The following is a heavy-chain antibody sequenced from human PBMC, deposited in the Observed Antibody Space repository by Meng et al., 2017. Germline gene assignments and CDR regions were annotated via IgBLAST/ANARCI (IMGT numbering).Heavy chain of an antibody. Sequence: QFTLKESAPTLVNTTQTLTLTCTFSGFSLSTSGVGVGWIRQPPGKALEWLALIYWDDDKRYSPSLKSRLTITKDTSKNQVVLTMTNMDPVDTATYYCAHRRGDSREGWFDPWGQGTLVTVSS. CDR1: GFSLSTSGVG. D-gene: IGHD2-21*02. CDR2: IYWDDDK. J-gene: IGHJ5*02. V-gene: IGHV2-5*02. CDR3: AHRRGDSREGWFDP.